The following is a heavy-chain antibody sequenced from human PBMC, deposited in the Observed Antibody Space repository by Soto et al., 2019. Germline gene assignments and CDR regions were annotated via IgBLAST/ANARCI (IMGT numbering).Heavy chain of an antibody. Sequence: PGGSLRLSCAASGFTFSSYSMNWVRQAPGKGLEWVSFISSSFGSTYYADSVKGRFTISRDNSKNTLYLQMNSLRAEDTAVYYCARRGPGTYFDYWGQGTLVTVSS. V-gene: IGHV3-23*01. CDR3: ARRGPGTYFDY. J-gene: IGHJ4*02. CDR2: ISSSFGST. CDR1: GFTFSSYS. D-gene: IGHD6-13*01.